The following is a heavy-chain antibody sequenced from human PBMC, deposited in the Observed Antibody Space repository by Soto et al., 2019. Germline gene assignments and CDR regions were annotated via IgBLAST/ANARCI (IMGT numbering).Heavy chain of an antibody. CDR3: ARQDLGYCSGGSCPYLNY. D-gene: IGHD2-15*01. CDR1: GGSVSSGSYY. V-gene: IGHV4-61*01. Sequence: TSETLSLTCTVSGGSVSSGSYYWSWIRQPPGKGLEWIGYIYYSGSTNYNPSLKSRVTISVDTSKNQFSLKLSSVTAADTAVYYCARQDLGYCSGGSCPYLNYWGQGTLVTVSS. CDR2: IYYSGST. J-gene: IGHJ4*02.